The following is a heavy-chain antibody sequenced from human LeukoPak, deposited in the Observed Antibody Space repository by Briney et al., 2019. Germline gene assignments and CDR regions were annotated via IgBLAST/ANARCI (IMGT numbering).Heavy chain of an antibody. V-gene: IGHV1-8*03. J-gene: IGHJ4*02. CDR3: ARGRSTGYPYYFEY. CDR2: MNPNSGST. Sequence: ASVTVSCKASGYTFTSYDINWVRQATGQGLEWMGWMNPNSGSTGYAQKFQGRVTITRNTSISTAYMELSGLRSEDTAVYYCARGRSTGYPYYFEYWGQGTLVTVSS. CDR1: GYTFTSYD. D-gene: IGHD5-12*01.